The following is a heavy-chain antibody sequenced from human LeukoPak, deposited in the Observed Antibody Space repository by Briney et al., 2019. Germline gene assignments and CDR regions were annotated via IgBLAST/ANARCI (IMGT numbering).Heavy chain of an antibody. CDR3: ARDGFFGSGIVGAFDI. CDR2: ISAYNGNT. J-gene: IGHJ3*02. CDR1: GGTFSSYA. V-gene: IGHV1-18*01. D-gene: IGHD3-10*01. Sequence: ASVKVSCKASGGTFSSYAISWVRQAPGQTLEWMGWISAYNGNTNYAQKSRGRVAMITDTSTSTAYMELRSLRSDDTAVYYCARDGFFGSGIVGAFDIWGQGTMVTVSS.